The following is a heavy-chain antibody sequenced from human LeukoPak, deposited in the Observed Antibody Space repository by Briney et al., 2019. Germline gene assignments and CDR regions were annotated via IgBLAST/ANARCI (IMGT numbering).Heavy chain of an antibody. CDR1: GVTVTSNY. Sequence: GGSLRLSCAASGVTVTSNYMNWVRQAPGKGLEWVSVIYSGGSTNYADSVKGRFTISRDNSKNTLYLRMNSLRAEDTAVYYCIYGYTLDFWGQGTLVTVSS. V-gene: IGHV3-53*01. CDR3: IYGYTLDF. J-gene: IGHJ4*02. CDR2: IYSGGST. D-gene: IGHD5-18*01.